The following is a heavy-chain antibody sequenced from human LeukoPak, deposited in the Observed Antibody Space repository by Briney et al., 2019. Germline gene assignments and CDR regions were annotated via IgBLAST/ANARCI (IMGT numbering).Heavy chain of an antibody. Sequence: ASVKVSCKASGYTFTSYYMHWVRQAPGQGLEWMGIINPSGGSTSYAQKFQGRVTITRNTSISTAYMELSSLRSEDTAVYYCARGRRITIFGVVIRYYMDVWGKGTTVTVSS. CDR3: ARGRRITIFGVVIRYYMDV. J-gene: IGHJ6*03. D-gene: IGHD3-3*01. CDR1: GYTFTSYY. CDR2: INPSGGST. V-gene: IGHV1-46*01.